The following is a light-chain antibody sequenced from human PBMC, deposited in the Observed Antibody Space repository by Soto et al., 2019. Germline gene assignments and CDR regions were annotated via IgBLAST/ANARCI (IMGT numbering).Light chain of an antibody. CDR3: QQHHNCPWT. CDR2: GAS. J-gene: IGKJ1*01. CDR1: QRVTNN. Sequence: ETVLTQSPATLSLSPGETATLSCRASQRVTNNLAWYQWKLGQPPRLLIYGASTRATGIPVRFRGSGSGTEFTLTISSLQSEDSAVYYCQQHHNCPWTFGQGTRVELK. V-gene: IGKV3-15*01.